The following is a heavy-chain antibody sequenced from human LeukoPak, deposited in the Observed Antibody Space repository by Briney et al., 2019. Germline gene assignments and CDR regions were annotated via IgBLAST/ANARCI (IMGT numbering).Heavy chain of an antibody. V-gene: IGHV3-53*05. CDR1: GFTVSSNY. J-gene: IGHJ4*02. CDR3: VKDRWVDY. CDR2: IYSGGST. Sequence: GGSLRLSCAASGFTVSSNYMSWVRQAPGKGLEWVSVIYSGGSTYYADSVKGRFTISRDNSKNTLYLQMSSLRTEDTAVYYCVKDRWVDYWGQGTLVTVSS. D-gene: IGHD4-23*01.